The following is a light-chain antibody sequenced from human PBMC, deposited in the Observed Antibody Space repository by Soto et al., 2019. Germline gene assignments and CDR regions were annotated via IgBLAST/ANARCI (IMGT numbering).Light chain of an antibody. CDR1: QSVSSRY. CDR2: GAS. CDR3: QQYCSSPPYT. V-gene: IGKV3-20*01. J-gene: IGKJ2*01. Sequence: EIVLTQSPGTLSLSPGERATLSCRASQSVSSRYLAWYQQKPGQAPRLLIYGASSRATGIPDRFSGSGSGTDFTLTISRLEPEDFSVYYCQQYCSSPPYTFGQGTKLEIK.